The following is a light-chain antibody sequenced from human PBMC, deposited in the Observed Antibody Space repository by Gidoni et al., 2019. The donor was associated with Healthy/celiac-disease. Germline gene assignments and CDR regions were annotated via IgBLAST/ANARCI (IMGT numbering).Light chain of an antibody. Sequence: NQLTQSPSTLSASVGDRVTITCRASQSISSWLAWYQQKPGKAPKLLMDEASSLECGVPSRFSVSGSGTEFTLTIRGLQPDDFATEYCQQYNSYPWTFGQGTKVEIK. V-gene: IGKV1-5*03. J-gene: IGKJ1*01. CDR3: QQYNSYPWT. CDR2: EAS. CDR1: QSISSW.